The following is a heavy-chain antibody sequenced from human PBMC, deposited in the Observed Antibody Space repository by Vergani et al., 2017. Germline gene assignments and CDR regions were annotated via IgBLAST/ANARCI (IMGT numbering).Heavy chain of an antibody. CDR2: INAGNGNT. V-gene: IGHV1-3*01. J-gene: IGHJ5*02. CDR1: GYTFTSYA. Sequence: QVQLVQSGAEVKKPGASVKVSCKASGYTFTSYAMHWVRQAPGQRLEWMGRINAGNGNTKYSQKFQGRVTITRDTSASTAYMELSSLRSEDTAVYYCARSWDPVVRGVIGWFDPWGQGTLVTVSS. CDR3: ARSWDPVVRGVIGWFDP. D-gene: IGHD3-10*01.